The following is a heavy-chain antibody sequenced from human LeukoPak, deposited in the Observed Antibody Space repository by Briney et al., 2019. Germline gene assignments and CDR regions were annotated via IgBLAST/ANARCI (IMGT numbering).Heavy chain of an antibody. CDR1: GFTLSSYE. Sequence: GGSLRLSCAASGFTLSSYEMNWVGQAPGKGLEWVSYISDTGSSIYYADSVKGRFTIFRDNAKNSLYLQMNSLRVEDTAIYYCARDQGTAMAPYYFDYWGQGTLVTVSS. D-gene: IGHD5-18*01. V-gene: IGHV3-48*03. J-gene: IGHJ4*02. CDR2: ISDTGSSI. CDR3: ARDQGTAMAPYYFDY.